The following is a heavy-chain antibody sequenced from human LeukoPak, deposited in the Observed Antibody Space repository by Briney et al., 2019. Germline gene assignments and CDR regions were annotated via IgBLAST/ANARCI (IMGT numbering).Heavy chain of an antibody. V-gene: IGHV3-7*01. CDR2: IKKDGNEA. CDR3: ARFAAGGSYYYYMDV. Sequence: GGSLRLSCAGSGFTFSSYWMNWVRQAPGKGLEWVAIIKKDGNEAFYVDSVKGRFTISRDNVENSLYLQMNSLRVEDTAVYYCARFAAGGSYYYYMDVWGKGTTVTVSS. J-gene: IGHJ6*03. CDR1: GFTFSSYW. D-gene: IGHD6-25*01.